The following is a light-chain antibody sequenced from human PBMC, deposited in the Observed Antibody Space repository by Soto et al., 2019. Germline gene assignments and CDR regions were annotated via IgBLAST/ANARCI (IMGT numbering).Light chain of an antibody. Sequence: QSALTQPPSASGSPGQPVTISCTGTSSDVGGYNSVSWYQQHPGKAPKLMIYEVSKRPSGVPDRFSGSKSGNTASLTVSGLQAEDEADYYCSSYAGSNNFVFGTGTKLTVL. V-gene: IGLV2-8*01. J-gene: IGLJ1*01. CDR1: SSDVGGYNS. CDR2: EVS. CDR3: SSYAGSNNFV.